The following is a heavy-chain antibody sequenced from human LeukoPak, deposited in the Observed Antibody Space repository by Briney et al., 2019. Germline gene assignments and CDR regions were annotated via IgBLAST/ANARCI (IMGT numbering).Heavy chain of an antibody. D-gene: IGHD2/OR15-2a*01. CDR2: ISGSGGST. J-gene: IGHJ4*02. CDR1: GFTFSSYA. Sequence: GASLRLSCAASGFTFSSYAMSWVRQAPGKGLEGVSAISGSGGSTYYADSVKGRFTISRDNSKNTLYLQINSLRAEDTAVYYCAKEGIYFPRARADYCGQGTLFTVSS. CDR3: AKEGIYFPRARADY. V-gene: IGHV3-23*01.